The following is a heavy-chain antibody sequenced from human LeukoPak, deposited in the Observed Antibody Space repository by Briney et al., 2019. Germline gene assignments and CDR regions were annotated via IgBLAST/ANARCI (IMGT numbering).Heavy chain of an antibody. CDR2: ISASGSAT. V-gene: IGHV3-23*01. CDR1: GFNFSNYG. D-gene: IGHD6-6*01. CDR3: ARSSYSSSSSV. J-gene: IGHJ3*01. Sequence: GSLRLSCAASGFNFSNYGMNWVRQAPGKGPGWVAAISASGSATSYADSVRGRFTISRDNSKSTTYLQMNSLRAEDTAVYYCARSSYSSSSSVWGQGTMVTVSS.